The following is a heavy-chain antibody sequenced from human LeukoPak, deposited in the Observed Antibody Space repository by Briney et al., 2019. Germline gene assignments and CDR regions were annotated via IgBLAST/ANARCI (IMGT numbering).Heavy chain of an antibody. J-gene: IGHJ4*02. Sequence: ASVKVSCKVSGDSLRDTSIHWVRQAPGQWLEWMGGFEPEDGEPIFAQTFQGRLSMTEDTSTDTAHMELSSLTVEDTAVYYCATADKWEPLDYWGQGTLVTVSS. V-gene: IGHV1-24*01. CDR3: ATADKWEPLDY. CDR1: GDSLRDTS. CDR2: FEPEDGEP. D-gene: IGHD1-26*01.